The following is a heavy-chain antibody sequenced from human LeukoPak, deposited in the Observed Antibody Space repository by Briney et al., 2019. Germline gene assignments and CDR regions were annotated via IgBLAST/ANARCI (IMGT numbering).Heavy chain of an antibody. CDR2: INHSGST. J-gene: IGHJ5*02. V-gene: IGHV4-34*01. D-gene: IGHD3-10*01. Sequence: SETLSLTCAVYGGSFSGYYWSWIRQPPGKGLEWIGEINHSGSTNYNPSLKSRVTISVDTSKNQFSLKLSSVTAADTAVYYCARGRKSRFGAPCWFDPWGQGTLVTVSS. CDR1: GGSFSGYY. CDR3: ARGRKSRFGAPCWFDP.